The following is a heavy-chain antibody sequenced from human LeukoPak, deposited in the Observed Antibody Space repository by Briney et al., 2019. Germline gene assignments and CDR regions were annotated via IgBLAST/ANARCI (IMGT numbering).Heavy chain of an antibody. CDR3: ARDRPVAATRSAFDI. CDR2: IYYSGST. V-gene: IGHV4-59*12. Sequence: PSETLSLTCTVSGGSISSYYWSWIRQPPGKGLEWIGYIYYSGSTYYNPSLKSRVTISVDTSKNQFSLKLSSVTAADTAVYYCARDRPVAATRSAFDIWGQGTMVTVSS. CDR1: GGSISSYY. D-gene: IGHD2-15*01. J-gene: IGHJ3*02.